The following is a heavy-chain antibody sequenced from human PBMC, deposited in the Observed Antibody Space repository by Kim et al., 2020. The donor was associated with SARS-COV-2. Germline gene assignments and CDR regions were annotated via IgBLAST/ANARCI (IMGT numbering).Heavy chain of an antibody. V-gene: IGHV4-61*03. J-gene: IGHJ4*02. CDR2: YYNGST. Sequence: YYNGSTNYHPSLKSRVTISVGTSKNHFSLKLNSVTAADTAVYFCASRWGWGQGTLVTVSS. CDR3: ASRWG. D-gene: IGHD7-27*01.